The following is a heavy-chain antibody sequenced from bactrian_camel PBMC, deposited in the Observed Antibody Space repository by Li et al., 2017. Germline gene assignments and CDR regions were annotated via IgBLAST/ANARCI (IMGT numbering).Heavy chain of an antibody. J-gene: IGHJ4*01. V-gene: IGHV3S53*01. CDR3: VTGGIRLLVKTYRV. D-gene: IGHD5*01. CDR2: IDVAGLP. CDR1: GNTYSSNC. Sequence: HVQLVESGGGSVQAGGSLLLSCAASGNTYSSNCMGWFRQFPGKEREGVASIDVAGLPSYADSVKGRFTITQDSAKRTVYLQMRTLKPEDTAMYYCVTGGIRLLVKTYRVWGQGTQVTVS.